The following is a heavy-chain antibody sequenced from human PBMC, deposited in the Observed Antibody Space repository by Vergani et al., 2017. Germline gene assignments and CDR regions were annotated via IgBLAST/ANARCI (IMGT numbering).Heavy chain of an antibody. CDR3: AGMVRGDHEFDP. D-gene: IGHD3-10*01. V-gene: IGHV1-69*02. CDR2: IIPILGIA. CDR1: GGTFSSYT. J-gene: IGHJ5*02. Sequence: QVQLVQSGAEVKKPGSSVKVSCKASGGTFSSYTISWVRQAPGQGLEWMGRIIPILGIANYAQKFQGRVTITADKSTSTDYMELSSLRSEDTAVYYCAGMVRGDHEFDPWGQGTLVTVSS.